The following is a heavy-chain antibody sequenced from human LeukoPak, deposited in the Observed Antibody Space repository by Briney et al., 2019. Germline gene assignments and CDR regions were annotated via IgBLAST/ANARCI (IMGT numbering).Heavy chain of an antibody. D-gene: IGHD2-8*01. V-gene: IGHV4-4*02. CDR1: GYSITASKW. CDR2: IYHGRTN. Sequence: SETLSLTCTVSGYSITASKWWSWVRQAPGEGLEWIGEIYHGRTNSFNPSLKSRLTISVAKSANQFFLNLTSVSARARVVYYGVGRGLYGGTWIFEYWGEGALVTAYS. J-gene: IGHJ4*02. CDR3: VGRGLYGGTWIFEY.